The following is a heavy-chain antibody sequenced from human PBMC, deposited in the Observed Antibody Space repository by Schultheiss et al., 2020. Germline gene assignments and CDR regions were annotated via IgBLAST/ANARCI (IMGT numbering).Heavy chain of an antibody. J-gene: IGHJ5*01. CDR1: GYTLIELT. CDR3: ARGRAVARFGWFDP. V-gene: IGHV1-2*04. Sequence: ASVTVSCKVSGYTLIELTIQWVRRAPGQGLEWMGWINPNSGGTNYAQKFQGWVTMTRDTSISTAYMELSRLRSDDTAVYYCARGRAVARFGWFDPWGQGTTVTVSS. D-gene: IGHD6-19*01. CDR2: INPNSGGT.